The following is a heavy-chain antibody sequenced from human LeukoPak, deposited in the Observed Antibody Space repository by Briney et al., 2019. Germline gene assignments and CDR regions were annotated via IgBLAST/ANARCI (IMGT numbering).Heavy chain of an antibody. J-gene: IGHJ6*03. CDR3: ARGRTPYCGGDCYSYYYYMDV. Sequence: GGSLRLSCAASGFTFSSYWMSWVRQAPGKGLEWVANIKQDGSEKYYVDSVKGRFTISRDNAKNSLYLQMNSLRAENTAVYYCARGRTPYCGGDCYSYYYYMDVWGKGTTVTVSS. CDR2: IKQDGSEK. CDR1: GFTFSSYW. D-gene: IGHD2-21*01. V-gene: IGHV3-7*01.